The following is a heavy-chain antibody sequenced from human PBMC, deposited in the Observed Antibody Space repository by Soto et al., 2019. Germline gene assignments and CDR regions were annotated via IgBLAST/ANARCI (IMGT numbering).Heavy chain of an antibody. CDR1: VYTFTGYY. V-gene: IGHV1-2*02. D-gene: IGHD3-22*01. Sequence: ASVKVSCKASVYTFTGYYMHWVRQAPGQGFEWMGWINPNSGGTNYAQKFQGRVTMTRDTSISTAYMELSRLRSDDTAVYYCARALIRDYYDSSGYYSSFDYWGQGTLVTVSS. J-gene: IGHJ4*02. CDR2: INPNSGGT. CDR3: ARALIRDYYDSSGYYSSFDY.